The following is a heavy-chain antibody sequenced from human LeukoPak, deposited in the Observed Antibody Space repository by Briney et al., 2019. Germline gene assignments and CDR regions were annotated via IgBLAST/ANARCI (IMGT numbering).Heavy chain of an antibody. D-gene: IGHD4-17*01. Sequence: PGGSLRLSCAASGFMFSSYEMNWVRQAPGKGLEWVSSISSSGDTIYYADSVKGRFTISRDNAKKSLFLQMNSLRAEDTAVYYCARLITVYVNYGDYGHYYSYMDVWGKGTTVTISS. CDR2: ISSSGDTI. V-gene: IGHV3-48*03. CDR3: ARLITVYVNYGDYGHYYSYMDV. J-gene: IGHJ6*03. CDR1: GFMFSSYE.